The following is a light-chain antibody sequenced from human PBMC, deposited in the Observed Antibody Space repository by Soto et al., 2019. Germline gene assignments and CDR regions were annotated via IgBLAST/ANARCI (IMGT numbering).Light chain of an antibody. V-gene: IGKV3-20*01. J-gene: IGKJ1*01. Sequence: EIVLTQSPGTLSLSPGERATLSCRASQSVSSSFLAWYQQNPGQAPRLLIYGASSRATGIPDRFSGSGSGRDFTLTISGREPEDFPVYYCQQYGSSPWTFGQGTKVEIK. CDR3: QQYGSSPWT. CDR1: QSVSSSF. CDR2: GAS.